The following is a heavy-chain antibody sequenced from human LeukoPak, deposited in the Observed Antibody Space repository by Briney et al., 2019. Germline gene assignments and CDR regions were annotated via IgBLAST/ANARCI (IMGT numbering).Heavy chain of an antibody. CDR3: VRGNYDNRGYSNAFDI. D-gene: IGHD3-22*01. J-gene: IGHJ3*02. CDR1: GASISSSY. V-gene: IGHV4-59*01. Sequence: WGTLSLTCTVSGASISSSYWSWIRQPPGKRLEWIGYIYYNGNTNSNPSLKSRVTISADTSKNRFSLKLSSVTAADTAIYYCVRGNYDNRGYSNAFDIWGQGTMVTVSS. CDR2: IYYNGNT.